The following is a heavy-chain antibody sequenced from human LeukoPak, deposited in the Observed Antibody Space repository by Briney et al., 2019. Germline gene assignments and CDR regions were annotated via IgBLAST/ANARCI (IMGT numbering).Heavy chain of an antibody. CDR2: IYPGDSDT. CDR1: GYSFTSYW. D-gene: IGHD3-9*01. V-gene: IGHV5-51*01. CDR3: ARRGGTYYDILTGYYNVDDAFDI. Sequence: TGESLKISCKGSGYSFTSYWIGWVRQMPRKGLEWMGIIYPGDSDTRYSPSFQGQVTISADKSISTAYLQWSSLKASDTAMYYCARRGGTYYDILTGYYNVDDAFDIWGQGTMVTVSS. J-gene: IGHJ3*02.